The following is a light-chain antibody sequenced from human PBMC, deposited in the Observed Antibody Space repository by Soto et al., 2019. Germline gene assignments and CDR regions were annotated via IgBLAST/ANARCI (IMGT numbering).Light chain of an antibody. CDR3: QKYDSASWT. Sequence: DIQMTQSPSALSASVRDRVTITCRASQGISNYLAWYQQKPGKVPKLLIYAASTLQSGVPSRFSGSGSGTHFTLTMRSLQPEDGATYYCQKYDSASWTFGTGTKLYIK. CDR1: QGISNY. V-gene: IGKV1-27*01. CDR2: AAS. J-gene: IGKJ1*01.